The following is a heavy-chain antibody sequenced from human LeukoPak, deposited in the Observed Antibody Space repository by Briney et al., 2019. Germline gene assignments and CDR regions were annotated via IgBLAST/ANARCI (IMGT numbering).Heavy chain of an antibody. Sequence: GASVKVSCKASGYTFTSYGISWVRQAPGQGLEWMGWISAYNGNTNYAQKLQGRVTMTTDTSTSTAYMELRSLRSDDTAVYYCAREYRYGSGSYHPANYYYYMDVWGKGTTVTVSS. D-gene: IGHD3-10*01. J-gene: IGHJ6*03. CDR2: ISAYNGNT. CDR3: AREYRYGSGSYHPANYYYYMDV. CDR1: GYTFTSYG. V-gene: IGHV1-18*01.